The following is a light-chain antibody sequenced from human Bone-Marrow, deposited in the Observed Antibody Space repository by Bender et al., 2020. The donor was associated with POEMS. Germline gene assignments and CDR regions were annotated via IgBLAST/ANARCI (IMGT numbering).Light chain of an antibody. Sequence: QTTLTQPASVSGSPGQSVTISCTGTSSDVGGYNYVSWFQQHPGKVPKLMIYGVNKRPSGVPDRFSGSKSGNTASLTISGLQAEDEADYYCCSYVGSPYVFGSGTKVTVL. J-gene: IGLJ1*01. CDR2: GVN. V-gene: IGLV2-11*01. CDR3: CSYVGSPYV. CDR1: SSDVGGYNY.